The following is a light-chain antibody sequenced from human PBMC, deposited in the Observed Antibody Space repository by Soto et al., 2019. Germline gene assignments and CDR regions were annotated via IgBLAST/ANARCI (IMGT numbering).Light chain of an antibody. J-gene: IGKJ1*01. CDR3: QQYGSSPWT. CDR2: GAS. V-gene: IGKV3-20*01. CDR1: QSVSSSY. Sequence: EIVLTQSPGTLSLSPGERATXSCXASQSVSSSYLAWYQQKPGQAPRLLIYGASSRATGIPDRFSGSGSGTDFTLTISRLEPEDFAVYYCQQYGSSPWTFGQGTKVDIK.